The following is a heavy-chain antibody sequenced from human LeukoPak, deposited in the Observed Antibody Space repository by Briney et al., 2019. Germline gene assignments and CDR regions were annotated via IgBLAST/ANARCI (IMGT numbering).Heavy chain of an antibody. D-gene: IGHD3-9*01. J-gene: IGHJ6*02. CDR1: GGTFSSYA. CDR2: IIPIFGTA. V-gene: IGHV1-69*13. Sequence: SVKVSCKASGGTFSSYAISWVRQAPGQGLEWMGGIIPIFGTANYAQKFQGRVTITADESTSTAYMELSSLRSEDTAVYYCARCMACYDILTGSQNYYYGMDVWGQGTTVTVSS. CDR3: ARCMACYDILTGSQNYYYGMDV.